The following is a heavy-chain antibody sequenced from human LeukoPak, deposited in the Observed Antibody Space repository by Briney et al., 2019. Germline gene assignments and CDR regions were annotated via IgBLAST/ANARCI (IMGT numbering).Heavy chain of an antibody. CDR1: GGTFSSYA. D-gene: IGHD3-3*01. CDR2: IIPILGIA. Sequence: ASVKVSCKASGGTFSSYAISWVRQAPGQGLEWMGRIIPILGIANYAQKFQGRVTITADKSTSTAYMELSSLRSEDTAVYYCARVHYDFWSGTLAGSDYMDVWGKGTTVTVSS. CDR3: ARVHYDFWSGTLAGSDYMDV. V-gene: IGHV1-69*04. J-gene: IGHJ6*03.